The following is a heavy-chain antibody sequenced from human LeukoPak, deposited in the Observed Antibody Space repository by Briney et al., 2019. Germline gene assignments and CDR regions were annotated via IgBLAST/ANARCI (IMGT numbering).Heavy chain of an antibody. CDR2: IYTSGST. Sequence: PSETLSLTCTVSGGSISSGSYYWSWIRQPAGKGLEWIGRIYTSGSTNYNPSLKSRVTMSVDTSKNQFSLKLSSVTAADTAVYYCARTSYYYDSSGYYHAFDIWGQGTMVTVSS. D-gene: IGHD3-22*01. V-gene: IGHV4-61*02. CDR1: GGSISSGSYY. J-gene: IGHJ3*02. CDR3: ARTSYYYDSSGYYHAFDI.